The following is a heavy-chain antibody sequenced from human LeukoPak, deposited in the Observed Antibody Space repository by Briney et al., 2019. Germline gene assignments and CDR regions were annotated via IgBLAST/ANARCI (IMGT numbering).Heavy chain of an antibody. J-gene: IGHJ4*02. Sequence: GGSLRLSCTVSGFTVSSNSMSWVRQAPGEGLEWGSFIYSDNTHYSDSVKGRFTFSRDNSKNTLYLQMNSLRAENTAVYYCARRAGAYSHPYDYWGQGTLVTVSS. CDR1: GFTVSSNS. CDR3: ARRAGAYSHPYDY. V-gene: IGHV3-53*01. CDR2: IYSDNT. D-gene: IGHD4/OR15-4a*01.